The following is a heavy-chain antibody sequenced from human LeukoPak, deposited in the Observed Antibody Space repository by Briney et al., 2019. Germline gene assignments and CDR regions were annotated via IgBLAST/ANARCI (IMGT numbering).Heavy chain of an antibody. Sequence: SETLSLTCTVSGGSISSSSYYWGWIRQPPGKGLEWIGSIYQSGSTYYNPSLKSRVTISVDTSKNQFSLKLSSVTAADTAVYYCARLELWVDYWGQGTLVTISS. V-gene: IGHV4-39*01. CDR2: IYQSGST. CDR1: GGSISSSSYY. D-gene: IGHD5-18*01. CDR3: ARLELWVDY. J-gene: IGHJ4*02.